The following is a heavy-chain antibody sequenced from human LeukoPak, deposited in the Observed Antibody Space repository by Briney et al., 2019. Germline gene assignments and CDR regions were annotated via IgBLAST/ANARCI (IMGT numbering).Heavy chain of an antibody. Sequence: PSETLSLTCTVSGGSISSYYWSWIRQPPGKGLEWIGYIYYSGSSNYNPSLKSRVTISVDTSKNQFSLKLSSVSAADTAVYYCASASIAVAGTYYFDYWGRGTLVTVSS. CDR3: ASASIAVAGTYYFDY. CDR2: IYYSGSS. D-gene: IGHD6-19*01. V-gene: IGHV4-59*12. CDR1: GGSISSYY. J-gene: IGHJ4*02.